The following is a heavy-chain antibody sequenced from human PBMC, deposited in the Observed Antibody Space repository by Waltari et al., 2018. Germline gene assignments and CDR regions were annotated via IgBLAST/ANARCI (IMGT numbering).Heavy chain of an antibody. CDR3: ARAGVPYYDFWSGYPNFRFDP. Sequence: QVQLVQSGAEVKKPGSSVKVSCKASGGTFSSYTISWVRQAPGQGLEWMGRIIPILGIANYAQKFQGRVPITADKSTSTAYMELGSLISEDTAVYYCARAGVPYYDFWSGYPNFRFDPWGQGTLVTVSS. J-gene: IGHJ5*02. V-gene: IGHV1-69*02. CDR2: IIPILGIA. CDR1: GGTFSSYT. D-gene: IGHD3-3*01.